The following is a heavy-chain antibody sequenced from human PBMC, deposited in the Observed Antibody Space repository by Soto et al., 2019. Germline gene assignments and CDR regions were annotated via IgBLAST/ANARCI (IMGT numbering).Heavy chain of an antibody. V-gene: IGHV1-2*04. CDR2: INPNSGGT. D-gene: IGHD2-15*01. CDR3: ARSTVVAATPIYYGMDV. J-gene: IGHJ6*02. Sequence: ASVKVSCKASGYTFTGYYMHWVRQAPGQGLEWMGWINPNSGGTNYAQKFQGWVTMTRDTSISTAYMELSRLRSDDTAVYYCARSTVVAATPIYYGMDVWGQGTTVTVS. CDR1: GYTFTGYY.